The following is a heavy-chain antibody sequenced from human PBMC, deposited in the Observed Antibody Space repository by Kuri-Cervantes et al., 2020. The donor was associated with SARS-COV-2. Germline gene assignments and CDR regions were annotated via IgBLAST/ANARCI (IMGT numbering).Heavy chain of an antibody. Sequence: GESLKISCAVYGGSFSGYHWTWIRQRPGKGLEWVSVISGSGGSTYYADSVKGRFTISRDNSKNTLYLQMNSLRAEDTAVYYCAREGSVGATTGLDYWGQGTLVTVSS. CDR2: ISGSGGST. J-gene: IGHJ4*02. D-gene: IGHD1-26*01. V-gene: IGHV3-23*01. CDR3: AREGSVGATTGLDY. CDR1: GGSFSGYH.